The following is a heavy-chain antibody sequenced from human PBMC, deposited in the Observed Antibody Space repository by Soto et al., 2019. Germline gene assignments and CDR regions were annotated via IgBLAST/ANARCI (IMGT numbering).Heavy chain of an antibody. CDR2: IIPIFGTA. D-gene: IGHD2-15*01. J-gene: IGHJ6*02. CDR1: GGTFSSYA. V-gene: IGHV1-69*01. CDR3: ARSPGGSSSLDIYYYYYYGMDV. Sequence: QVQLVQSGAEVKKPGSSVKVSCKAPGGTFSSYAISWVRQAPGQGLEWMGGIIPIFGTANYAQKFQGRVTIPADESTSTGYMELSSLRSEDTAVYYCARSPGGSSSLDIYYYYYYGMDVWGQGTTVTVSS.